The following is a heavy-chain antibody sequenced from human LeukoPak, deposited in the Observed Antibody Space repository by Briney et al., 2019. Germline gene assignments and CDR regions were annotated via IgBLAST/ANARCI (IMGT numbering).Heavy chain of an antibody. CDR2: IKSDGGT. V-gene: IGHV3-74*01. D-gene: IGHD3-22*01. J-gene: IGHJ1*01. Sequence: GGSLRLSCAASGFTFSTYWMHWVRQAPGKGLVWVSRIKSDGGTNYADCVKGRFTIPRDNAKKTESLQMDSLRPEDTGVYCCARGQSEIGGYYPEYFRHWGQGTVVRVSS. CDR1: GFTFSTYW. CDR3: ARGQSEIGGYYPEYFRH.